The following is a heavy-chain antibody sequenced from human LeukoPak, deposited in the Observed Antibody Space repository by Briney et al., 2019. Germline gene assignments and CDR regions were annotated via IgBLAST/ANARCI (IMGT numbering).Heavy chain of an antibody. CDR3: ARDLGIAAAVRYFDY. Sequence: GASVKVSCKASGGTFSSYAISWVRQAPGQGLEWMGRIIPILGIANYAQKFQGRVTITADKSTSTAYMELSSLRSEDTAVYYCARDLGIAAAVRYFDYWGQGTLVTVSS. CDR1: GGTFSSYA. V-gene: IGHV1-69*04. CDR2: IIPILGIA. J-gene: IGHJ4*02. D-gene: IGHD6-13*01.